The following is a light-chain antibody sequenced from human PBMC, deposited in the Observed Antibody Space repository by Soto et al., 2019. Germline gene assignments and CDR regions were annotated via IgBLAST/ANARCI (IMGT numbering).Light chain of an antibody. CDR3: QQYDSSPRYT. CDR1: QSVSYRH. CDR2: GSA. V-gene: IGKV3-20*01. J-gene: IGKJ2*01. Sequence: EILLTQSPGTLSLSPGERASLSCSASQSVSYRHLAWYQQKPGQAPRLLIYGSASRASGIPYRFSCSGSGTDFTLTISRLEPEDFAVYYCQQYDSSPRYTFGQGPKLEIK.